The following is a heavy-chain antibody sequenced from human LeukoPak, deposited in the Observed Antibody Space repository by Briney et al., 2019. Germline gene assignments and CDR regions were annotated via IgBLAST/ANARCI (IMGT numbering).Heavy chain of an antibody. CDR3: ARGFPAARLGDI. V-gene: IGHV3-66*01. D-gene: IGHD2-2*01. Sequence: PGGSLRLSCAASRFNVSDNYMSWVRQAPGKGLEWVSVIYSGGSTYYADSVKGRFTISRDNSKNTLYLQMDSLRAEDTAVYYCARGFPAARLGDIWGQGTMVTVSS. CDR1: RFNVSDNY. J-gene: IGHJ3*02. CDR2: IYSGGST.